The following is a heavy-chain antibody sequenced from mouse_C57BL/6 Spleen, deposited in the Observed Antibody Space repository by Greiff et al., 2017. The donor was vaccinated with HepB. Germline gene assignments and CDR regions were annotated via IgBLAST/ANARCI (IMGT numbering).Heavy chain of an antibody. J-gene: IGHJ1*03. CDR1: GYSITSGYY. CDR3: ARDPIYYGSSYPSYWYFDV. CDR2: ISYDGSN. V-gene: IGHV3-6*01. D-gene: IGHD1-1*01. Sequence: EVKLQESGPGLVKPSQSLSLTCSVTGYSITSGYYWNWIRQFPGNKLEWMGYISYDGSNNYNPSLKNRISITRDTSKNQVFLKLNSLTTEDTATYYCARDPIYYGSSYPSYWYFDVWGTGTTVTVSS.